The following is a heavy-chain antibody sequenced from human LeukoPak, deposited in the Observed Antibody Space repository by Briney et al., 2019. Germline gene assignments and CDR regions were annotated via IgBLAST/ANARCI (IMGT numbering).Heavy chain of an antibody. D-gene: IGHD3-10*01. CDR2: INPNSGDT. CDR1: GYTFTDYY. Sequence: GASVKVSYKASGYTFTDYYINWVRQAPGQGLEWMGWINPNSGDTNYAQKFQDRVTMTRDTSISTAYIELNLLRSDDTAVYYCARGDYYGSPKVVAAWGQGTLVTVSS. CDR3: ARGDYYGSPKVVAA. J-gene: IGHJ5*02. V-gene: IGHV1-2*02.